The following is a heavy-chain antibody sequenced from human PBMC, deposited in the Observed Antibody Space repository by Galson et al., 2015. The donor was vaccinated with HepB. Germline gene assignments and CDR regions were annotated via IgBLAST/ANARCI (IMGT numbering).Heavy chain of an antibody. CDR2: IWYDGTKT. CDR1: GFMFRSYG. Sequence: SLRLSCATSGFMFRSYGMHWVRQAPGKGPEWVALIWYDGTKTYYGDSVKGRFTISRDNSKNTVYLQMNSLRAEDTAVYYCVREFIASRLGLDLWGQGTLVAVSS. CDR3: VREFIASRLGLDL. J-gene: IGHJ4*02. D-gene: IGHD3/OR15-3a*01. V-gene: IGHV3-33*08.